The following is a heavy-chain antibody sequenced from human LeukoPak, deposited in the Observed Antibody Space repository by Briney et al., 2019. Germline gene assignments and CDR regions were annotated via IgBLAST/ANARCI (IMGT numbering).Heavy chain of an antibody. CDR3: VKDPIGGSMYNCNDRFDY. CDR2: IRRDGGST. Sequence: PGRSLRPSCSPYAFTFSTYGTHCVRHPRGEGREYVSSIRRDGGSTYYADSVKGRFTISRDNSKNTLYLQMSSLRAEDTAVYYCVKDPIGGSMYNCNDRFDYWGQGTLVTVSS. CDR1: AFTFSTYG. D-gene: IGHD1-1*01. J-gene: IGHJ4*02. V-gene: IGHV3-64D*06.